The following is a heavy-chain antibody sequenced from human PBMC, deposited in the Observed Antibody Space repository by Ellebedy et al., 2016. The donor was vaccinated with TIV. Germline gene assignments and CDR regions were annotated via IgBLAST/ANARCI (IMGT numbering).Heavy chain of an antibody. CDR3: ARDRVHYAHFDY. CDR1: GFIFSSYA. Sequence: GESLKISXAASGFIFSSYAMHWVRQAPGKWLEWVAVISYDGSNKYYADSVKGRFTISRDNSKNTLYLQMNSLRAEDTAVYYCARDRVHYAHFDYWGQGTLVTVSS. CDR2: ISYDGSNK. V-gene: IGHV3-30-3*01. J-gene: IGHJ4*02. D-gene: IGHD4-17*01.